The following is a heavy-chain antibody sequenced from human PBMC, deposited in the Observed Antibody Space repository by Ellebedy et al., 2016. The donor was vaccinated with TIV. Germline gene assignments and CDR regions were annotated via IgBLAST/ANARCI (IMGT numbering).Heavy chain of an antibody. J-gene: IGHJ5*02. CDR3: AADRLSAFGP. V-gene: IGHV3-7*01. CDR1: GFTFSSWW. D-gene: IGHD6-25*01. Sequence: GESLKISCSASGFTFSSWWMDWFRQAPGKGLEWVAKVNQDGSEQYYVDSVRGRFTISRDNAKNSVYLQMSSLRDEDTALYYCAADRLSAFGPWGQGALVIVSS. CDR2: VNQDGSEQ.